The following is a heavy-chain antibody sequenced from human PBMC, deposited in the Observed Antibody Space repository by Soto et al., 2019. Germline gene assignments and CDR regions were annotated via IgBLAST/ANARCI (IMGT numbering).Heavy chain of an antibody. CDR2: IYPGDSDT. Sequence: EVQLVQSGAEVKKPGESLKISCKGSGYSFTSYWIGWVRQMPGKGLEWMGIIYPGDSDTRYSPSFQGQVTISADKSISTAYLQWSSLKASDTAMYYCARHAPPLTYGDYEEGAEPYYFDYWGQGTLVTVSS. CDR1: GYSFTSYW. CDR3: ARHAPPLTYGDYEEGAEPYYFDY. J-gene: IGHJ4*02. V-gene: IGHV5-51*01. D-gene: IGHD4-17*01.